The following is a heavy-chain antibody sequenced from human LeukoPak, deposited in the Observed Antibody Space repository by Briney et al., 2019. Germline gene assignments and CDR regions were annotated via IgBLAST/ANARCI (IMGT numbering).Heavy chain of an antibody. J-gene: IGHJ4*02. CDR2: ISSTSSYI. Sequence: GGSLRLSCAASGFTFSSYSINWVRQAPGKGLEWVSSISSTSSYIYYADSMKGRFTISRDNAKNSLYLQMNSLRVEDTAVYYCARDKIVGATYFDYWGQGTLVTVSS. D-gene: IGHD1-26*01. V-gene: IGHV3-21*01. CDR1: GFTFSSYS. CDR3: ARDKIVGATYFDY.